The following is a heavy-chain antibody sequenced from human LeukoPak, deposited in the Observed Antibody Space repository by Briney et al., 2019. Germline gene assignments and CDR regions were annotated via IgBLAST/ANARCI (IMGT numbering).Heavy chain of an antibody. J-gene: IGHJ4*02. D-gene: IGHD3-10*01. Sequence: SETLSLTCAVYGGSFSGYYWSWIRQPPGKGLEWIGEINHSGSTNYNPSLKSRVTISVDTSKNQFSLKLSSVTAADTAVYYCARFGSYWGQGTLVTVSS. CDR3: ARFGSY. CDR2: INHSGST. CDR1: GGSFSGYY. V-gene: IGHV4-34*01.